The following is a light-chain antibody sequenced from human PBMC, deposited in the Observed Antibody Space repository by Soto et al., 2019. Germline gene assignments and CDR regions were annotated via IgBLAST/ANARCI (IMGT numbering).Light chain of an antibody. J-gene: IGKJ1*01. Sequence: DIQMTQSPSTLSASVGDIVTITCRASQSISSWLAWYQQKPGKAPKLLIYDASSLQSGVPSRFRGSGSGTEFTLTISSLQPDDFATYYCQQYDSYPWTFGQGTKVDIK. CDR2: DAS. CDR1: QSISSW. V-gene: IGKV1-5*01. CDR3: QQYDSYPWT.